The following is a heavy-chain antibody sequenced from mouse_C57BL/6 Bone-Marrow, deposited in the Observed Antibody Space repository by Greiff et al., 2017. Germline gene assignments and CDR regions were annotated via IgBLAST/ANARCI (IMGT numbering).Heavy chain of an antibody. CDR3: ARDRLPDYYAMDY. CDR2: ISPRSGNT. V-gene: IGHV1-81*01. Sequence: VQLQQSGAELARPGASVKLSCKASCYTFTSYGISWVKQRTGQGLAWIGEISPRSGNTYYNEKFKGKAPLTADKSSSTAYRELRSLTSEDSAVYFCARDRLPDYYAMDYWGQGTSVTVSS. J-gene: IGHJ4*01. D-gene: IGHD3-2*02. CDR1: CYTFTSYG.